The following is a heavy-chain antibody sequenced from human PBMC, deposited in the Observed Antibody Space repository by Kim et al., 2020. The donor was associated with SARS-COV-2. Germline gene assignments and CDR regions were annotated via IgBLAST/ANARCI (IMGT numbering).Heavy chain of an antibody. CDR1: GFTFSSYS. CDR3: ARVGATKVVDY. V-gene: IGHV3-21*01. CDR2: ISSISSYI. Sequence: GGSLRLSCAASGFTFSSYSMNWVRQAPGKGLEWVSSISSISSYIYYADSVKGRFTISRDNAKNSLYLQMNSLRAEDTAVYYCARVGATKVVDYWGQGTLGTVSS. J-gene: IGHJ4*02. D-gene: IGHD1-26*01.